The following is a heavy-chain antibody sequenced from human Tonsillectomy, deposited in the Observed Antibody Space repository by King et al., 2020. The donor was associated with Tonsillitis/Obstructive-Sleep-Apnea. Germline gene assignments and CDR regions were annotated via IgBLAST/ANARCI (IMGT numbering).Heavy chain of an antibody. D-gene: IGHD2/OR15-2a*01. CDR2: IRSKTDGGTT. Sequence: VQLVESGGGLVKPGGSLRLSCAASGFTFSNAWMSWVRQAPGKGLEWVGRIRSKTDGGTTDYAEPVKGRFTISRDDSKNTLYLQMNSLKTEDTAGYYCITVIVANWFDPWGQGTLVTVSS. CDR1: GFTFSNAW. CDR3: ITVIVANWFDP. J-gene: IGHJ5*02. V-gene: IGHV3-15*01.